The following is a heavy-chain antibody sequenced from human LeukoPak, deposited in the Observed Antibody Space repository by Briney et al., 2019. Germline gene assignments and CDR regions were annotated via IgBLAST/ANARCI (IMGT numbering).Heavy chain of an antibody. CDR3: ARKAGSVVTGYYGMDV. Sequence: GGSLRLSCAASGFTFSSYSMNWVCQAPGKGLEWVSSISSSSSYIYYADSVKGRFTISRDNAKNSLYLQMNSLRDENTAVYYCARKAGSVVTGYYGMDVWGQGTTVTVSS. CDR1: GFTFSSYS. J-gene: IGHJ6*02. V-gene: IGHV3-21*01. CDR2: ISSSSSYI. D-gene: IGHD2-21*02.